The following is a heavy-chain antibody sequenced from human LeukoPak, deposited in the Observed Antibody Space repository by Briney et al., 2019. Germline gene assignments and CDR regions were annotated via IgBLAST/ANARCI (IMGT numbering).Heavy chain of an antibody. CDR1: GFTFDDYG. CDR3: ARVAEIAVATNWYFDL. CDR2: INWNGGST. V-gene: IGHV3-20*04. J-gene: IGHJ2*01. D-gene: IGHD6-19*01. Sequence: GGSLRLSCAASGFTFDDYGMSWVRHAPGKGLEWGSGINWNGGSTVYADSVKGRFTISRDNAKNSLYLQMNSLRAEDTALYYCARVAEIAVATNWYFDLWGRGTLVTVSS.